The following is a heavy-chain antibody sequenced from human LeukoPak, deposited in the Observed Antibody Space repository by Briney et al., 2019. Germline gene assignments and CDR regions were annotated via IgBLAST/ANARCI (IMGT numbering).Heavy chain of an antibody. J-gene: IGHJ4*02. Sequence: GGSLRLSCAASGFIVSSYYMSWVRQAPGKGLEWVSVIYSSGTTYYADSVKGRLTISRDNSKNTLYLQMNSLRAEDTAVYYCARDGGYNYGFDYWGQGTLVTASS. CDR3: ARDGGYNYGFDY. CDR1: GFIVSSYY. CDR2: IYSSGTT. V-gene: IGHV3-53*01. D-gene: IGHD5-18*01.